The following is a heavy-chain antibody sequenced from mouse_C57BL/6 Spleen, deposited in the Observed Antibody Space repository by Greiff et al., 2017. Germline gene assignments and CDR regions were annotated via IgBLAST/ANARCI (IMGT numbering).Heavy chain of an antibody. Sequence: EVKLMESGGDLVKPGGSLKLSCAASGFTFSSYGMSWVRQTPDKRLEWVATLSSGGSYTYYPDSVKGRFTISRDNAKNTLYLQMSSLKSEDTAMYYCARPATMVTTDYAMDYWGQGTAVTVSS. D-gene: IGHD2-2*01. CDR1: GFTFSSYG. J-gene: IGHJ4*01. V-gene: IGHV5-6*01. CDR2: LSSGGSYT. CDR3: ARPATMVTTDYAMDY.